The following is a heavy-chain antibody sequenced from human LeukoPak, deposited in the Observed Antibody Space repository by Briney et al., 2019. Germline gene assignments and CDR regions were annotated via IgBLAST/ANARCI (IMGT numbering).Heavy chain of an antibody. V-gene: IGHV4-30-4*08. CDR1: GGSISSGDYS. D-gene: IGHD3-9*01. Sequence: STETLSLTCTLSGGSISSGDYSWSWIRQPPRTGPEWIGYIYYSVSTYYNPSLKTRVTMSVDTSKNQFSLKLSSVTAADTAVYYCARDFDEHGVDVWGKGTTVTVSS. CDR2: IYYSVST. CDR3: ARDFDEHGVDV. J-gene: IGHJ6*04.